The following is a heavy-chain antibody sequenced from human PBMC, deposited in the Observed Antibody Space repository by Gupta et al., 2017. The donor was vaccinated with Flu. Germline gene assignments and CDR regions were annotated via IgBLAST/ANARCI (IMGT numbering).Heavy chain of an antibody. CDR3: ARSWSAQGSPLDV. D-gene: IGHD3-3*01. J-gene: IGHJ6*02. CDR2: ISSSSSYI. CDR1: GFTFSTYS. Sequence: EVQLVESGGGLVKPGGSLRLSCAASGFTFSTYSINWVRKAPGKGLEWVSSISSSSSYIYDADSLKARFTISRDNAKNSLYLQMNSLRAEDTAVYYWARSWSAQGSPLDVWGQGTTVTVSS. V-gene: IGHV3-21*01.